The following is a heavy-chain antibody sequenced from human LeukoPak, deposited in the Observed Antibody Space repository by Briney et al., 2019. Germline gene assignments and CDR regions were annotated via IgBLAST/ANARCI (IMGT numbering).Heavy chain of an antibody. CDR2: IYHSGST. J-gene: IGHJ4*02. D-gene: IGHD3-10*01. CDR1: GGSISSSNW. V-gene: IGHV4-4*02. CDR3: ARGTAMVRGDPAFDY. Sequence: TSETLSLTCAVSGGSISSSNWWSWVRQPPGKGLEWIGEIYHSGSTNYNPSLKSRVTISVDKSKNQFSLKLSSVTAADTAVYYCARGTAMVRGDPAFDYWGQGTLVTVSS.